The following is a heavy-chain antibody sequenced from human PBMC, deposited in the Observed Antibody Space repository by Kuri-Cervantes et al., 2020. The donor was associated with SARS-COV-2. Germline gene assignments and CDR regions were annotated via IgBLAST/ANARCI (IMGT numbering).Heavy chain of an antibody. CDR2: INAGNGDT. CDR3: AGDLPYCSRASCSRFDY. V-gene: IGHV1-3*01. Sequence: ASVKVSCKASGYTFTDYAIHWVRQAPGQRLEWMGWINAGNGDTRYSQKFRGGVTITRDTSASTAYMDLSSLRSEDTALYYCAGDLPYCSRASCSRFDYWGQGTLVTVSS. CDR1: GYTFTDYA. D-gene: IGHD2-2*01. J-gene: IGHJ4*02.